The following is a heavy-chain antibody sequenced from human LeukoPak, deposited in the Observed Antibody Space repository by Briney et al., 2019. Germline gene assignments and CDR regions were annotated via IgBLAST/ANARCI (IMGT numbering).Heavy chain of an antibody. V-gene: IGHV4-39*01. D-gene: IGHD1-1*01. Sequence: SETLSLTCTVSGGSISSSSYYWGWIRQPPGKGLAWLGSIYYSGSTYYNPSLKSRVTISVDTSKNQFSLKLSSVTAADTAVYYCARVYGGTTVDYWGQGTLVTVSS. J-gene: IGHJ4*02. CDR1: GGSISSSSYY. CDR3: ARVYGGTTVDY. CDR2: IYYSGST.